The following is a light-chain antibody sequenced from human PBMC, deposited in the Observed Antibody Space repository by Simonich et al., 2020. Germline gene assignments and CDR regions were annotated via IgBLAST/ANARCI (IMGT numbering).Light chain of an antibody. J-gene: IGKJ2*01. Sequence: DIVMTQTPLSLSVTPGQPASISCKSSQSLLHSDGKTYLYWYLQKPGQSPQLLIYEDSNRFSVVPDRFSGSGSGTDFTLKISRVEAEDVGVYYCMQSIQSYTFGQGTKLEIK. CDR3: MQSIQSYT. V-gene: IGKV2D-29*02. CDR1: QSLLHSDGKTY. CDR2: EDS.